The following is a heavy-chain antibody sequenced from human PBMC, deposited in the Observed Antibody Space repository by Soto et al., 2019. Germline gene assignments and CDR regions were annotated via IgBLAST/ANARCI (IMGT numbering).Heavy chain of an antibody. J-gene: IGHJ6*02. D-gene: IGHD6-6*01. CDR1: GFTFSSYS. CDR3: ARWVGSSYGYYYGMDV. V-gene: IGHV3-48*02. CDR2: ISSSSSTI. Sequence: PGGSLRLSCAASGFTFSSYSMNWVRQAPGKGLEWVSYISSSSSTIYYADSVKGRFTISRDNAKNSLYLQMNSLRDEDTAVYYCARWVGSSYGYYYGMDVWGQGTTVTSP.